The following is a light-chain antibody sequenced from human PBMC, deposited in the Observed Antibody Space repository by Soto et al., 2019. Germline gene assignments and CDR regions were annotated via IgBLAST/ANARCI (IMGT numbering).Light chain of an antibody. CDR2: RAS. CDR1: QNISSN. CDR3: QQYNNWPRAT. V-gene: IGKV3-15*01. Sequence: VMTQSPAILSVSPGERATLSCRASQNISSNLAWYQQKPGQAPRLLMFRASSRATGFPARFSGSGSGTEFNLTISSLQAEDFAVYYCQQYNNWPRATFGGGTKVDIK. J-gene: IGKJ4*01.